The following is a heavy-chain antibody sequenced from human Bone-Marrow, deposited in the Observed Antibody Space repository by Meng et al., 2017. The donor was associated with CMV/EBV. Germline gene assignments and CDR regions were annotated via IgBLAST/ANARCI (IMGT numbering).Heavy chain of an antibody. V-gene: IGHV3-30-3*01. CDR3: ARDLPDCSSTSCYILGYYYYYYGMDV. CDR2: ISYDGSNK. Sequence: GESLKNSCAASGFTFSSYAMHWVRQAPGKGLEWVAVISYDGSNKYYADSVMGRFTISRDNSKNTLYLQMNSLRAEDTAVYYCARDLPDCSSTSCYILGYYYYYYGMDVWGQGTTVTVSS. D-gene: IGHD2-2*01. J-gene: IGHJ6*02. CDR1: GFTFSSYA.